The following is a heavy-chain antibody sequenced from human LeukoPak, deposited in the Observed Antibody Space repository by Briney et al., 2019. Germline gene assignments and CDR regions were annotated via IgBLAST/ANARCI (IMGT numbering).Heavy chain of an antibody. Sequence: PGRSLRLSCAGSGFTFSTYAMHWVRQAPGKGLEWVAVISYEGSEEYYADSVKGRFTISRDNSKNTLYLQMNSLRAEDTAVYYCARCSGSSTYHSDDYWGQGTLVTVSS. CDR3: ARCSGSSTYHSDDY. J-gene: IGHJ4*02. CDR1: GFTFSTYA. CDR2: ISYEGSEE. V-gene: IGHV3-30-3*01. D-gene: IGHD2-15*01.